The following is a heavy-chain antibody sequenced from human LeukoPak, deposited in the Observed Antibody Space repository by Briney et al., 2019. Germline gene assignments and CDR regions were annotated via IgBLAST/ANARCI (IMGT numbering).Heavy chain of an antibody. CDR2: ISSSSSTI. CDR3: ARDSYSSSSAIDY. V-gene: IGHV3-48*01. J-gene: IGHJ4*02. CDR1: GFTFSSYS. Sequence: PGGSLRLSCAASGFTFSSYSMNWVRQAPGKGLEWVSYISSSSSTIYYADSVKGRFTISRDNAKNSLYLQMNCLRAEDTAVYYCARDSYSSSSAIDYWGQGTLVTVSS. D-gene: IGHD6-6*01.